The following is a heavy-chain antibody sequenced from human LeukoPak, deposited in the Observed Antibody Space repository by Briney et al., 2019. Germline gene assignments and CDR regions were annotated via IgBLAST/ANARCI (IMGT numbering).Heavy chain of an antibody. V-gene: IGHV3-74*03. CDR1: GFTFSHYW. CDR3: AKDAGDYLPGGYFDY. CDR2: INTDGSNR. Sequence: GGSLRLSCAASGFTFSHYWMHWVRQVPGKGLVWVARINTDGSNRKYMESVKGRFTISRDNDNNSVYLHMSSLRTEDMALYFCAKDAGDYLPGGYFDYWGQGTLVTVSS. J-gene: IGHJ4*02. D-gene: IGHD4-17*01.